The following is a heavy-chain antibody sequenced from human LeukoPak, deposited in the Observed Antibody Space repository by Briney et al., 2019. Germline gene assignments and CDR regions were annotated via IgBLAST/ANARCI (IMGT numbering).Heavy chain of an antibody. D-gene: IGHD3-16*01. Sequence: GGSLRLSCAASGLTFTRYWMHWVCQAPGKGLVWVSRINSAGNTTDYAESVKGRFSISRDNSKNTLSLQMNNLRVEDTAVYYCARGMRGSSAFDYWGQGTLVTVSS. J-gene: IGHJ4*02. CDR3: ARGMRGSSAFDY. V-gene: IGHV3-74*01. CDR1: GLTFTRYW. CDR2: INSAGNTT.